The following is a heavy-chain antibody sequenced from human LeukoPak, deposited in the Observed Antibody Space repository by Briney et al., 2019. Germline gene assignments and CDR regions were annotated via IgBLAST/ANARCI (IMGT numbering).Heavy chain of an antibody. V-gene: IGHV1-8*03. CDR3: ARVDGSPDY. Sequence: ASVKVSCKASGYTFTTLDINWVRQATGQGLEWMGWINPNSRSTGYAQKFQGRVTITRDTSISTAYMELSSLRSEDTAVYYCARVDGSPDYWGQGTLVTVSS. J-gene: IGHJ4*02. CDR2: INPNSRST. CDR1: GYTFTTLD. D-gene: IGHD2-15*01.